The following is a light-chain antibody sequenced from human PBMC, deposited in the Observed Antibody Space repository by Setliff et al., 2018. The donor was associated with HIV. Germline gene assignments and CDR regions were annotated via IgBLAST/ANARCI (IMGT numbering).Light chain of an antibody. J-gene: IGLJ3*02. CDR2: DVN. V-gene: IGLV2-14*03. Sequence: QSVLTQPASVSGSPGQSITISCTRTSSDVGGYNYVSWYQQHPGNAPKLMIYDVNNRPSGVSTRFSGSKSANTASLTISGLQAEDESDYYCSSYTSSNSWVFGGGTKVT. CDR3: SSYTSSNSWV. CDR1: SSDVGGYNY.